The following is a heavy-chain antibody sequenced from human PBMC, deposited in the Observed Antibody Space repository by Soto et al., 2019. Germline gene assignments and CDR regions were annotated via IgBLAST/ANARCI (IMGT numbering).Heavy chain of an antibody. D-gene: IGHD2-15*01. Sequence: SETLSLTCTVSGGSISSGNYYWSWIRQPPGKGLEWIGFISYSGSAYYNPSLKSRVTISVDTSKNQFSLNLSFVTAADTAVYYCATMGTPATGLYYFDYWGQGTLVTVPQ. J-gene: IGHJ4*02. CDR3: ATMGTPATGLYYFDY. V-gene: IGHV4-30-4*01. CDR1: GGSISSGNYY. CDR2: ISYSGSA.